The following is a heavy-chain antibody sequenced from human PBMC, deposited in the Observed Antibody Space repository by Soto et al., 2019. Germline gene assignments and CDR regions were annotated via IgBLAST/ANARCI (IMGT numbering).Heavy chain of an antibody. CDR2: FHQSGTT. Sequence: PSETLSLTCAVSGYSTNSGHYWGWIRQPPGKGLEWIGSFHQSGTTYYRPSLKSRLAISVDTSKNHFSLKLTSVTAADTAIYYCTIGRGVSRPDSWGRGTLVTVSS. CDR3: TIGRGVSRPDS. D-gene: IGHD3-10*01. J-gene: IGHJ5*01. CDR1: GYSTNSGHY. V-gene: IGHV4-38-2*01.